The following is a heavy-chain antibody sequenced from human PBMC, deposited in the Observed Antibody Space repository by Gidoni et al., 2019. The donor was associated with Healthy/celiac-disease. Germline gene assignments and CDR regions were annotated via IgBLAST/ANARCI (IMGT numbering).Heavy chain of an antibody. D-gene: IGHD3-22*01. V-gene: IGHV3-11*06. CDR2: ISSSSSYT. J-gene: IGHJ5*02. Sequence: QVQLVESGGGLVKPGGSLRLSCAASGFTVSDYYMSWIRQAPGKGLEWVSYISSSSSYTNYADSVKGRFTISRDNAKNSLYLQMNSLRAEDTAVYYCARDGVGDYYDSSGYYFDGWFDPWGQGTLVTVSS. CDR3: ARDGVGDYYDSSGYYFDGWFDP. CDR1: GFTVSDYY.